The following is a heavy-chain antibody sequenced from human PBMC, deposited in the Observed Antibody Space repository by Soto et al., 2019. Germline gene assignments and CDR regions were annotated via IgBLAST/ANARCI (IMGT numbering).Heavy chain of an antibody. Sequence: EVQLVESGGGLVQPGGSLRLSCAASGFSVSAYEMDWVRQAPGKGLEWVSFMSTTGYRTYYPDSVKGRFTISRDNAKNSLYLQMDSLRDEDTAVYYCTREGYGGNTEAFDMWGQGTMVTVSS. CDR2: MSTTGYRT. CDR3: TREGYGGNTEAFDM. CDR1: GFSVSAYE. J-gene: IGHJ3*02. D-gene: IGHD4-17*01. V-gene: IGHV3-48*03.